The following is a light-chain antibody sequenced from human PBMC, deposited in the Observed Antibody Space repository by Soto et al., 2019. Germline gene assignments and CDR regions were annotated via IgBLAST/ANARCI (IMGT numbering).Light chain of an antibody. V-gene: IGKV1-5*03. CDR3: QHYNSFPWT. J-gene: IGKJ1*01. CDR2: KAS. CDR1: QTISSW. Sequence: DIQMTQSPSTLSGSVGDRVTITCRASQTISSWLGWYQQKPGKAPKLLIYKASSLESGVPSRFSGSGSGTDFTLTINRLQPDDFATYYCQHYNSFPWTFGQGTKVDIK.